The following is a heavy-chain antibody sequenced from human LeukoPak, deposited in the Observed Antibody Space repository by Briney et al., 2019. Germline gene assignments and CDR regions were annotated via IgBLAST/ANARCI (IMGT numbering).Heavy chain of an antibody. D-gene: IGHD3-22*01. CDR3: ARGHRYDSSGWNAFDI. CDR2: INSDGSST. Sequence: GGSLRLSCAASGFTFSSYWMHWVRQAPGKGLVWISRINSDGSSTSYADSVKGRFTISRDNAKNTLCLQMNSLRAEDTAVYYCARGHRYDSSGWNAFDIWGQGTMVTASS. J-gene: IGHJ3*02. V-gene: IGHV3-74*01. CDR1: GFTFSSYW.